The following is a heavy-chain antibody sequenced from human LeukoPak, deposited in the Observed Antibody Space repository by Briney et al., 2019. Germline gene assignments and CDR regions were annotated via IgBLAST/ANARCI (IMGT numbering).Heavy chain of an antibody. D-gene: IGHD3-22*01. Sequence: SVKVSCKAPGGTSNSHAISWVRQAPGRGLEWMGRIIPNLGTTNRAQNFQDRVTLTADKSTNTAYMELTSLTSDDTAVYYCATTNDGGGYQWGDFFDFWGQGTLVTVSS. J-gene: IGHJ4*02. CDR1: GGTSNSHA. CDR2: IIPNLGTT. CDR3: ATTNDGGGYQWGDFFDF. V-gene: IGHV1-69*04.